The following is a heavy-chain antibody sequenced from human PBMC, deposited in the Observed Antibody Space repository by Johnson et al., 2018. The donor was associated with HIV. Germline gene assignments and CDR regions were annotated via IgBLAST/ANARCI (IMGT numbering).Heavy chain of an antibody. CDR3: AKALGIVVVLDAFDI. D-gene: IGHD3-22*01. J-gene: IGHJ3*02. Sequence: VQLVESGGGVVQPGRSLRLSCAVSGFTFSSYGMHWVRRAPGKGLEWVSYISSSDSAIWYADSVKGRFTVSRDNGKNSLYLQMNSLRAEDTALYYCAKALGIVVVLDAFDIWGQGTMVTVSS. CDR2: ISSSDSAI. V-gene: IGHV3-48*04. CDR1: GFTFSSYG.